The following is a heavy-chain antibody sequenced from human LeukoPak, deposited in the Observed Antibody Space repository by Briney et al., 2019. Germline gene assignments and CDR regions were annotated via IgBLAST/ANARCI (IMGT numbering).Heavy chain of an antibody. CDR3: ARQAGVT. CDR2: IKGDASEK. J-gene: IGHJ5*02. CDR1: GFSINNYW. D-gene: IGHD6-19*01. Sequence: GGSLKLSCAVSGFSINNYWMTWYRQAPGKGLECVAHIKGDASEKHYVDSVKGRFTISRDNAENSLYLQMNSLRAEDTAVYYCARQAGVTWGQGTLVTVSS. V-gene: IGHV3-7*01.